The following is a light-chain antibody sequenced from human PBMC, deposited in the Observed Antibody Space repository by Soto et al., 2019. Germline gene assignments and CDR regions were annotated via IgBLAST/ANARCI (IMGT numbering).Light chain of an antibody. CDR1: TGTVTSGQY. V-gene: IGLV7-46*01. CDR2: DTS. J-gene: IGLJ3*02. Sequence: QAVVTQEPSMTVSPGGTVTLTCGSSTGTVTSGQYPYWFQQKPGQAPRPLIYDTSDKYSWTPARFSGSLLGGKAALTLSGAQAEDEAEHYCLLLYSSGKVFGGGTKLTVL. CDR3: LLLYSSGKV.